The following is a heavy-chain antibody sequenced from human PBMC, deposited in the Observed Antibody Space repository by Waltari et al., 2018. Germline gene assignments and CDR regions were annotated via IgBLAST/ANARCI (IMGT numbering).Heavy chain of an antibody. J-gene: IGHJ6*03. CDR3: AREVPRNGYIGLIYYYMDV. CDR1: GGSLSSSSYF. CDR2: IYYSGST. Sequence: QLQLQESGPGLVKPSETLSLTCTVSGGSLSSSSYFWAWIRQPPGKGLEWIGSIYYSGSTYCNLPLKSRVTISVDRSTNQVSLKLTSVTAADTAVYFCAREVPRNGYIGLIYYYMDVWGKGTTVTVSS. V-gene: IGHV4-39*01. D-gene: IGHD5-12*01.